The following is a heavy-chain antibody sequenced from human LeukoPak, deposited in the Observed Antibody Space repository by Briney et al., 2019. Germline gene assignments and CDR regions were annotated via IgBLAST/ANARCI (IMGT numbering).Heavy chain of an antibody. Sequence: SETLSLTCTVSGGSISSSSYYWGWIRQPPGKGLEWIGSIYYSGSTYYNPSLKSRVTISVDTSKNQFSLKLSSVTAADTAVYYCAGGTMIVVVPDYWGQGTLVTVSS. J-gene: IGHJ4*02. D-gene: IGHD3-22*01. V-gene: IGHV4-39*01. CDR1: GGSISSSSYY. CDR2: IYYSGST. CDR3: AGGTMIVVVPDY.